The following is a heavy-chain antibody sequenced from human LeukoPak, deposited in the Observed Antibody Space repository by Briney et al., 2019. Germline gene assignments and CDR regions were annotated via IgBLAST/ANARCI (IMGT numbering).Heavy chain of an antibody. J-gene: IGHJ5*01. V-gene: IGHV3-74*01. CDR1: GFRFSDYY. D-gene: IGHD3-3*01. CDR2: INGIGSDR. Sequence: GGSLRLSCAASGFRFSDYYIHWVRQAPGKGLVRVSRINGIGSDRIYADSVKGRFIISRDNARNMVSLQMNSLRVEDTAMYYCVRDWEHYDFDSWGQGTLVTVSS. CDR3: VRDWEHYDFDS.